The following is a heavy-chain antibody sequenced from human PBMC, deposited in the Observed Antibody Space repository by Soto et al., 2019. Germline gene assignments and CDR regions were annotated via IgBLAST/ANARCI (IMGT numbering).Heavy chain of an antibody. D-gene: IGHD2-2*01. V-gene: IGHV1-69*13. Sequence: ASVKVSCKASGGTFSSYAISWVRQAPGQGLEWMGGIIPIFGTANYAQKFQGRVTITADESTSTAYMELSSLRSEDTAVYYCARAGGYCSSTSCPSDAFDIWGQGTMVTVSS. CDR2: IIPIFGTA. CDR1: GGTFSSYA. J-gene: IGHJ3*02. CDR3: ARAGGYCSSTSCPSDAFDI.